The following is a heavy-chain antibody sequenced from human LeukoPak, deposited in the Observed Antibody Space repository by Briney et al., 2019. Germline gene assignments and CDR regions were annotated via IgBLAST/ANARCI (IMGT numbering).Heavy chain of an antibody. CDR1: GGSISSYY. Sequence: SETLSLTCTVSGGSISSYYWSWIRQPPGKGLEWIGYIYHSGNTYYNPSLKSRVTISIHNSKNQFSLKVNSVTAADTAVYYCARDRNYYDSSGPPYYYSALDVWGQGTTVTVSS. V-gene: IGHV4-59*01. CDR2: IYHSGNT. D-gene: IGHD3-22*01. CDR3: ARDRNYYDSSGPPYYYSALDV. J-gene: IGHJ6*02.